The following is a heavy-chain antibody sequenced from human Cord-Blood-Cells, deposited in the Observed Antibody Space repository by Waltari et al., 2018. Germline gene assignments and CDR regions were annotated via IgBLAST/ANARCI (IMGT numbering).Heavy chain of an antibody. V-gene: IGHV4-34*01. J-gene: IGHJ6*03. CDR2: INHSGST. Sequence: QVQLQQWGAGLLKPSETLSPTCAVQGGSFRGYHWPWLRQPPGKGLEWIGEINHSGSTNYNPSLKSRVTISVDTSKNQFSLKLSSVTAADTAVYYCARRPTPAGLRGGYMDVWGKGTTVTVSS. CDR1: GGSFRGYH. CDR3: ARRPTPAGLRGGYMDV. D-gene: IGHD3-16*01.